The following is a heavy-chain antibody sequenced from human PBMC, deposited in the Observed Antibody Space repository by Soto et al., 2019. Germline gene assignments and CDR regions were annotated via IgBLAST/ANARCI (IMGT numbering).Heavy chain of an antibody. CDR1: GGSISSYY. CDR3: ARGRYYDSSGYSIPDSFDY. CDR2: IYYSGST. D-gene: IGHD3-22*01. J-gene: IGHJ4*02. V-gene: IGHV4-59*01. Sequence: SETLSLTCTVSGGSISSYYWSWIRQPPGKGLEWIGYIYYSGSTNYNPSLKSRVTISVDTSKNQFSLKLSSVTAADTAVYYCARGRYYDSSGYSIPDSFDYWGQGTLVTVSS.